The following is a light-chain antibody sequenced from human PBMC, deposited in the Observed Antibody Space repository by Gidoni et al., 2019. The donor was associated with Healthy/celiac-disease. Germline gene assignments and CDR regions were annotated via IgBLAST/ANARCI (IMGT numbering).Light chain of an antibody. CDR1: KLGDKH. CDR3: QAWAISVV. Sequence: SYELTQPASGSVSPGQTASITCSGDKLGDKHACWYQQKTGQSPVLVIYQDSKRPSGIPELFSGSNSGNTATLPITVTQAMDEADYYCQAWAISVVFGGRTKLPVL. V-gene: IGLV3-1*01. CDR2: QDS. J-gene: IGLJ2*01.